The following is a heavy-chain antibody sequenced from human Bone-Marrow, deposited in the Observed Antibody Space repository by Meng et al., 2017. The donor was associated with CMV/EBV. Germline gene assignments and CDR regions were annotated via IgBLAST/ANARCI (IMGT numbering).Heavy chain of an antibody. CDR2: INPNSGGT. D-gene: IGHD3-3*01. CDR1: GYTFTGYY. J-gene: IGHJ4*02. V-gene: IGHV1-2*02. CDR3: ARSCSDFWMCSPPNN. Sequence: ASVKVSCKASGYTFTGYYMHWVRQAPGQGLEWMGWINPNSGGTNYAQKFQGRVTRTWDTSISKAYMELSRRRSDETAVYYCARSCSDFWMCSPPNNWGQGTMVTVSS.